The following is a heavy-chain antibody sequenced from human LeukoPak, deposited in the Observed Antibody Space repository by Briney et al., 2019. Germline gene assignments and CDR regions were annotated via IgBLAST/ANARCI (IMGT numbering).Heavy chain of an antibody. V-gene: IGHV3-13*01. Sequence: GGSLRLSCAASGFTFSSYDMHWVRQATGKGLEWVSAIGTAGDTYYPGSVKGRFTISRENAKNSLYLQMNSLRAGDTAVCYCARGYYDSSGYYYFDYWGQGTLVTVSS. CDR1: GFTFSSYD. J-gene: IGHJ4*02. CDR3: ARGYYDSSGYYYFDY. D-gene: IGHD3-22*01. CDR2: IGTAGDT.